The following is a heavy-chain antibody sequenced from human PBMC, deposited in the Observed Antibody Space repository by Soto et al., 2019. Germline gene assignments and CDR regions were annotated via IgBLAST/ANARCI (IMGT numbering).Heavy chain of an antibody. CDR1: GFTFNNYA. D-gene: IGHD6-13*01. V-gene: IGHV3-23*01. J-gene: IGHJ3*02. CDR3: AKEIAAVGAGVFDI. CDR2: IDGSGTYT. Sequence: EVQLLESGGGMVQPGGSLRLSCAASGFTFNNYAMSWVRQAPGKGLEWVSAIDGSGTYTYYTDSVKGRITISRDNSKNTVFMQMNRLRAEDTAVYYCAKEIAAVGAGVFDIWGQGTMVTVSS.